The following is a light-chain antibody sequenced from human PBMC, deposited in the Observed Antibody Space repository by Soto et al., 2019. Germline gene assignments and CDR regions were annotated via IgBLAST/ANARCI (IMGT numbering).Light chain of an antibody. V-gene: IGLV1-44*01. Sequence: QSVLTQPPSASGTPGQRVTIPCSGRNSNIGRNTLNWYQQLPGTAPKLLIYSNNQRPSGVPDRFSGSKSGTSASLAISGLQSEDEADYYCVAWDDSLNGVVFGGGTKLTVL. J-gene: IGLJ2*01. CDR1: NSNIGRNT. CDR3: VAWDDSLNGVV. CDR2: SNN.